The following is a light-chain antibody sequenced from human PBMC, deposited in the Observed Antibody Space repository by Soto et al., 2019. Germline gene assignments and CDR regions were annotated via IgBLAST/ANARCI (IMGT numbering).Light chain of an antibody. CDR3: QQRYRTPRYT. CDR1: QSISSY. V-gene: IGKV1-39*01. CDR2: AAS. Sequence: DIQMTQSPSSLSASVGDRVTITCRASQSISSYVNWYQQKPGKAPKLLIYAASSLQSGVPSRFSGSGSGTDCTLTISRLKPEDFATYYCQQRYRTPRYTFGQGTKLEIK. J-gene: IGKJ2*01.